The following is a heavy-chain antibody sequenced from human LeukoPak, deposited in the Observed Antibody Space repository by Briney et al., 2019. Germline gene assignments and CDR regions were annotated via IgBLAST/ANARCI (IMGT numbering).Heavy chain of an antibody. CDR1: GYTFTSYY. J-gene: IGHJ4*02. Sequence: ASVKVSCKASGYTFTSYYMHWVRQAPGQGLEWMGIINPSGGSTSYAQKFQGRVTITADKSTSTAYMELSSLRSEDTAVYYCARELELPQYYFDYWGQGTLVTVSS. CDR2: INPSGGST. CDR3: ARELELPQYYFDY. V-gene: IGHV1-46*01. D-gene: IGHD1-7*01.